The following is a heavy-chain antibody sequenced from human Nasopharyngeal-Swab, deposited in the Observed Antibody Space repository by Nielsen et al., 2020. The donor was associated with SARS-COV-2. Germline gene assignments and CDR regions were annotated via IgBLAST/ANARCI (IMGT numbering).Heavy chain of an antibody. CDR2: ISSSGSTI. Sequence: WIRQPLGKGLEWVSYISSSGSTIYYADSVKGRFTISRDNAKNSLYLQMNSLRAEDTAVYYCARGSSSFDYWGQGTLVTVSS. V-gene: IGHV3-11*04. D-gene: IGHD6-6*01. CDR3: ARGSSSFDY. J-gene: IGHJ4*02.